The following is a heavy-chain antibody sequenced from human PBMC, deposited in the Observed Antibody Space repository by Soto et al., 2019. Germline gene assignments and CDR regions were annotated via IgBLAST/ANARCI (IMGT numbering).Heavy chain of an antibody. D-gene: IGHD5-12*01. CDR1: GYTFTNFG. V-gene: IGHV1-18*01. CDR2: INTKNGNT. Sequence: QVQLVQSGAEVKKPGASVKVSCKASGYTFTNFGISWVRQAPGQGLEWMGWINTKNGNTNSAQNLRGRVSMTTDSSTSTAYIELRSLRSDDAAVYYCARGGSGDDYRNDYWGQGTPVTVSS. CDR3: ARGGSGDDYRNDY. J-gene: IGHJ4*02.